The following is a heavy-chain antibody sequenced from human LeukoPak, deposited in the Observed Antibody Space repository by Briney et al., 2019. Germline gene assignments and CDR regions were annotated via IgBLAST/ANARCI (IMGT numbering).Heavy chain of an antibody. J-gene: IGHJ4*02. D-gene: IGHD3-10*01. CDR3: AAPGRDY. Sequence: GGSLRLSCAASGFTFRSYGMHWVRQAPGKGLEWVAVISYDGSNKYYADSVKGRFTISRDNSKNTPYLQMNSLSAEDTAVYYGAAPGRDYWGQGTLVTVSS. V-gene: IGHV3-30*03. CDR1: GFTFRSYG. CDR2: ISYDGSNK.